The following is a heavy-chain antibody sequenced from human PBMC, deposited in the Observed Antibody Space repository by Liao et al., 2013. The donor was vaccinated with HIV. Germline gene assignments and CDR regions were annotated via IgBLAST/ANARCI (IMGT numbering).Heavy chain of an antibody. D-gene: IGHD5-12*01. J-gene: IGHJ4*02. CDR2: LFYGERR. CDR1: GSSITSTNNY. CDR3: ARDPGGGFRGYLHRFDS. Sequence: QVQLQESGPGLVKPWETLSLTCSVSGSSITSTNNYFSWIRQAPGKGLEWIGSLFYGERRFYNPSLKSRVTISGDTSKNQLSLHLTSLTAADTALYFCARDPGGGFRGYLHRFDSWGQGILVTVSS. V-gene: IGHV4-39*07.